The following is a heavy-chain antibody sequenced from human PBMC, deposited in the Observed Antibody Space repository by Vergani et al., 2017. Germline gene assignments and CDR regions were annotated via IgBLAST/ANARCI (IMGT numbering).Heavy chain of an antibody. J-gene: IGHJ6*02. D-gene: IGHD3-3*01. V-gene: IGHV1-24*01. CDR1: GYTLTELS. CDR2: FDPEDGET. CDR3: AREGRITIFGVVSHYYGMDV. Sequence: QVQLVQSGAEVKKPGASVKVSCKVSGYTLTELSMHWVRQAPGKGLEWMGGFDPEDGETIYAQKFQGRVTMTRDTSTSTVYMELSSLRSEDTAVYYCAREGRITIFGVVSHYYGMDVWGQGTTVTVSS.